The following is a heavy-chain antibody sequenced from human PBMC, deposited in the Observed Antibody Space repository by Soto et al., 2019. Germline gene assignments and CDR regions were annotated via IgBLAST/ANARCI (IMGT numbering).Heavy chain of an antibody. V-gene: IGHV3-30*04. CDR1: GFSFSVYA. J-gene: IGHJ4*02. CDR3: AIDPLSHGDRFYLDY. Sequence: QVQLVESGGGVVQPGTSLRLSCAGSGFSFSVYALHWVRQAPGKGLEWVARISYDGRNKYYADSVKGRFTVSRDNSKNTLYVQMNSLRVDDTAVYYCAIDPLSHGDRFYLDYWGQGTLVTVSS. CDR2: ISYDGRNK. D-gene: IGHD4-17*01.